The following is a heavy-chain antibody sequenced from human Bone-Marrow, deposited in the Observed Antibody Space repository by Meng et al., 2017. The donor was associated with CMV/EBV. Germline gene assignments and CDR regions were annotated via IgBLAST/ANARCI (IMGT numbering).Heavy chain of an antibody. V-gene: IGHV3-49*04. CDR2: IRSKAYGGTT. CDR1: GFTFSSYS. Sequence: GESLKISCAASGFTFSSYSMNWVRQAPGKGLEWVGFIRSKAYGGTTEYAASVKGRFTISRDDSKSIAYLQMNSLKTEDTAGYYCTRAGNSRRAYYFDYWGQGTLVTVSS. CDR3: TRAGNSRRAYYFDY. J-gene: IGHJ4*02.